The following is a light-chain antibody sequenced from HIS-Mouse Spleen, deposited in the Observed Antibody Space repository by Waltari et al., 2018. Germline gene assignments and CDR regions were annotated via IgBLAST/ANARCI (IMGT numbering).Light chain of an antibody. J-gene: IGLJ3*02. Sequence: QSALTQPASVSGSPGQSITISCTGTSSDVGSYNLVSWYQQHPGKAPKRMIYGVRNRPSGVSNRFSGSKSGNTASLTISGLQAEDEADYYCSSYTSSSTWVFGGGTKLTVL. CDR3: SSYTSSSTWV. CDR2: GVR. CDR1: SSDVGSYNL. V-gene: IGLV2-14*02.